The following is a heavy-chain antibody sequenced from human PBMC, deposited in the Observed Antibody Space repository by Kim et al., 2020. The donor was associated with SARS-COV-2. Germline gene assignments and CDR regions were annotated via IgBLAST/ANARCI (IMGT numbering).Heavy chain of an antibody. Sequence: SETLSLTCTVSGGSISSSSYYWGWIRQPPGKGLEWIGSIYYSGSTYYNPSLKSRVTISVDTSKNQFSLKLSSVTAADTAVYYCARGGFGELSELPFDYWGQGTLVTVSS. CDR3: ARGGFGELSELPFDY. CDR1: GGSISSSSYY. D-gene: IGHD3-10*01. V-gene: IGHV4-39*07. CDR2: IYYSGST. J-gene: IGHJ4*02.